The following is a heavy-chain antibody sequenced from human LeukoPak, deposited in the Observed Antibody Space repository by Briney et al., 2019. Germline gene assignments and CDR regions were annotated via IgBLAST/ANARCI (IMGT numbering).Heavy chain of an antibody. CDR3: ARENGGSPYLYFDY. CDR1: GFTFSSYA. CDR2: ISYDRSNK. J-gene: IGHJ4*02. V-gene: IGHV3-30-3*01. D-gene: IGHD1-26*01. Sequence: PGGSLRLSCAASGFTFSSYAMHWVRQAPGKGLEWVAVISYDRSNKYYADSVKGRFTISRDNSKNTLYLQMNSLRAEDTAVYYCARENGGSPYLYFDYWGQGTLVTVSS.